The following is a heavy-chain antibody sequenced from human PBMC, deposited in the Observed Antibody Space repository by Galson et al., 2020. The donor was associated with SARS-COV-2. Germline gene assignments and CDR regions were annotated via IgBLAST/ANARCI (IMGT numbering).Heavy chain of an antibody. J-gene: IGHJ4*01. CDR1: GFTFSSYC. D-gene: IGHD3-16*01. CDR3: AKEHPPLHGCSNDFGGGDY. CDR2: IWHDGSNK. V-gene: IGHV3-33*06. Sequence: GESLKISCAASGFTFSSYCMHWVRQAPGKGLEWVADIWHDGSNKYYADSVKGRFTISRDNSKNTLYLQMNSLRAEDTAVYYCAKEHPPLHGCSNDFGGGDYWGQGTLISVSS.